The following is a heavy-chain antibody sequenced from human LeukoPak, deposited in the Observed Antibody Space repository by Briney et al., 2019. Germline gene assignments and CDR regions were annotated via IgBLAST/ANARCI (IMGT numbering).Heavy chain of an antibody. CDR3: ARAGSGGVGYYYGMDV. D-gene: IGHD2-15*01. J-gene: IGHJ6*02. CDR1: GGSISSYY. Sequence: SETLSLTCTVSGGSISSYYWGWIRQPPGKGLEWIGYIYYSGSTNYNPSLKSRVTISVDTSKNQFSLKLSSVTAADTAVYYCARAGSGGVGYYYGMDVWGQGTTVTVSS. CDR2: IYYSGST. V-gene: IGHV4-59*08.